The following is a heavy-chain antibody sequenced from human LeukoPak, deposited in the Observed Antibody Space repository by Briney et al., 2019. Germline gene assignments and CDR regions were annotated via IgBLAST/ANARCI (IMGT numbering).Heavy chain of an antibody. CDR3: AGGIAAIDALDY. CDR2: IYYSGST. D-gene: IGHD6-13*01. Sequence: PSETLSLTCTVSGGSISRSSYYWGWIRQPPGKGLEWIGSIYYSGSTYYNPSLKSRVTISVDTSKNQFSLKVSSVTAADPAVYYCAGGIAAIDALDYWGQGTLVTVSS. V-gene: IGHV4-39*01. J-gene: IGHJ4*02. CDR1: GGSISRSSYY.